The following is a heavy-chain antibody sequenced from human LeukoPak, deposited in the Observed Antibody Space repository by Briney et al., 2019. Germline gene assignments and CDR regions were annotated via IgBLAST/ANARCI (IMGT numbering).Heavy chain of an antibody. J-gene: IGHJ4*02. CDR2: IWYEGSKN. D-gene: IGHD1-26*01. CDR1: GFTFSSYA. CDR3: ARDSSGSCDY. V-gene: IGHV3-33*01. Sequence: GGSLRLSCAASGFTFSSYAMRWVRQAPGKGLEWVAIIWYEGSKNYYGDSVKGRFTISRDNSKNTLYLQMNSLRAEDTAVYYCARDSSGSCDYWGQGTLVTVSS.